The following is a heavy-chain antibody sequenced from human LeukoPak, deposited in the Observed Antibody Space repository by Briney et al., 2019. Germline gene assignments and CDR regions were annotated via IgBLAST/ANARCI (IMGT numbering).Heavy chain of an antibody. CDR3: ARDHGHSSGYYSSSPQYFQH. D-gene: IGHD3-22*01. Sequence: GRSLRLSCAASGFTFSSYAMHWVRQAPGKGLEWVAVISYDGSNKYYADSVKGRFTISRDNSKNTLYLQMNSLRAEDTAVYYCARDHGHSSGYYSSSPQYFQHWGQGTLVTVSS. CDR2: ISYDGSNK. J-gene: IGHJ1*01. V-gene: IGHV3-30-3*01. CDR1: GFTFSSYA.